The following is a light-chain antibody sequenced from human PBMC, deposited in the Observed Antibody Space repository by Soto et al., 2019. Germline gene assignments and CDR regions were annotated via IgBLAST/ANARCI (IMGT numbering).Light chain of an antibody. V-gene: IGLV2-14*01. CDR1: SSDLGGYNF. Sequence: QSALTQPASVSGSPGQSITISCTGTSSDLGGYNFVSWYQHHPGKAPKLMIYQVSNRPSGVSNRFSGSKSGNTASLTISGLQAEGEADYYCCSYTSSSPYVFGTGTKLTVL. CDR2: QVS. CDR3: CSYTSSSPYV. J-gene: IGLJ1*01.